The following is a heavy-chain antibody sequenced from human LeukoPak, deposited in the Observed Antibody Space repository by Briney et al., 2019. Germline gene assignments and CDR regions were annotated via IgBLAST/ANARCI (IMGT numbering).Heavy chain of an antibody. CDR2: VNLQGST. D-gene: IGHD1-1*01. CDR3: AREGGTYRPIDY. CDR1: GASISNTNR. J-gene: IGHJ4*02. V-gene: IGHV4-4*02. Sequence: SETRSLTCGVAGASISNTNRWTWGRQPPGKRLEGSGKVNLQGSTNYNTSLKSRVAISVDKSENHISLKLTSVTAADTAGYYCAREGGTYRPIDYSGQGTMVTVAS.